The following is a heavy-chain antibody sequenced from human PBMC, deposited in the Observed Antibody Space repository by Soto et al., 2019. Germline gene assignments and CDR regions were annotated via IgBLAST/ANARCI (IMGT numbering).Heavy chain of an antibody. CDR1: GDTVSSKSSA. Sequence: SQTRSLTCAISGDTVSSKSSAWTWIRQSPSRGLEWLGKTYYRSKVYNEYAVSVKSRITINPDTSKNQFSLQLNSVTPEDTAVYYCARGGYSMDVWGQGTTVTVSS. V-gene: IGHV6-1*01. J-gene: IGHJ6*02. CDR2: TYYRSKVYN. CDR3: ARGGYSMDV.